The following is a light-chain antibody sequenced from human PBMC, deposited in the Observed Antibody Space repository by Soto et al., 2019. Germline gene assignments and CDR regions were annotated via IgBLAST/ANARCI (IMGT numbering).Light chain of an antibody. CDR1: QSVSSSY. CDR2: GAS. Sequence: DIVLTQSPGALSLSPGERATLSCRASQSVSSSYLAWYQQKPGQAPRLLIYGASNRSTGIPDMFSGSGSGTDFTLTFSSLEPEDFSGYYCQQYDNSPLTFGGGTKVEIK. V-gene: IGKV3-20*01. J-gene: IGKJ4*01. CDR3: QQYDNSPLT.